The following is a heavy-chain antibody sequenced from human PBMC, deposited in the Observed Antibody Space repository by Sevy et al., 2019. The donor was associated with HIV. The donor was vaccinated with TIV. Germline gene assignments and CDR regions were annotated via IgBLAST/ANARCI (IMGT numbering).Heavy chain of an antibody. J-gene: IGHJ4*02. CDR2: ISSSSSTI. CDR3: ARDPAATEYYDILTGYKKVFDY. Sequence: GGSLRLSCAASGFTFSSYSMNWVRQAPGKGLEWVSYISSSSSTIYYADSVKGRFTISRDNAKNSLYLQMNSLRDEDMAVYYCARDPAATEYYDILTGYKKVFDYWGQGTLVTVSS. D-gene: IGHD3-9*01. CDR1: GFTFSSYS. V-gene: IGHV3-48*02.